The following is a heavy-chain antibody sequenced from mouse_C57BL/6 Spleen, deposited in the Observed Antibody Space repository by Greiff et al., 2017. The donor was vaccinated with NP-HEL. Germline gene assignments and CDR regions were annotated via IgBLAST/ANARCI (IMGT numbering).Heavy chain of an antibody. CDR1: GFTFSDAW. CDR3: TRSTMVTTGFAY. CDR2: IRNKANNHAT. V-gene: IGHV6-6*01. D-gene: IGHD2-2*01. Sequence: EVKLMESGGGLVQPGGSMKLSCAASGFTFSDAWMDWVRQSPEKGLEWVAEIRNKANNHATYYAESVKGRFTISRDDSKSSVYLQMNSLRAEDTGIYYCTRSTMVTTGFAYWGQGTLVTVSS. J-gene: IGHJ3*01.